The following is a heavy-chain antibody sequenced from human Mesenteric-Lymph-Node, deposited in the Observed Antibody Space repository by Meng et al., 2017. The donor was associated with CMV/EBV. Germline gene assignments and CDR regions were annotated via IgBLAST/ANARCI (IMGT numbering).Heavy chain of an antibody. CDR3: ARVEGYYAMDV. CDR1: GFTFSSYW. J-gene: IGHJ6*02. CDR2: INSDGSST. V-gene: IGHV3-74*01. Sequence: GGSLRLSCAASGFTFSSYWMHWVRQAPGKGLVWVSRINSDGSSTSYADSVKGRFTISRDNAKNTLYLQMNSLRAEDTAVYYCARVEGYYAMDVWGQGTTVTVSS.